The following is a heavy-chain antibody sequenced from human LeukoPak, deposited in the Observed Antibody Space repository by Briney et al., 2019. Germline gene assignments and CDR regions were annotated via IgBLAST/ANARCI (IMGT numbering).Heavy chain of an antibody. Sequence: PGGSLRLSCAASGFTVSSNYMSWLRQPPGKGLEWVSTINANSISTSYAASVRGRFTISRDNSKNTLYLQLNTLRADDTATYYCAKPISGGLAVTADWFHPWGQGTLVVVSS. CDR1: GFTVSSNY. J-gene: IGHJ5*01. CDR3: AKPISGGLAVTADWFHP. CDR2: INANSIST. V-gene: IGHV3-53*01. D-gene: IGHD6-19*01.